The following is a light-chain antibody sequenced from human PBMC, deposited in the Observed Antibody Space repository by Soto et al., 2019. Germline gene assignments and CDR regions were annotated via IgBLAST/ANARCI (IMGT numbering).Light chain of an antibody. CDR1: SSDVGGYNY. V-gene: IGLV2-14*03. Sequence: QSALTQPASVSGSPGQSITISCIGSSSDVGGYNYVSWYQQHPGKAPKLMIYDVSNRPSGVSNRFSGSKSGNTASLTISGLQVEDEADYYCTSYTSSSTYVVFGGGTKLTVL. CDR2: DVS. J-gene: IGLJ2*01. CDR3: TSYTSSSTYVV.